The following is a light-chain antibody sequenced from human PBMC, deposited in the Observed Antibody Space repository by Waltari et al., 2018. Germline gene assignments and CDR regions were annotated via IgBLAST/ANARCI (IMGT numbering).Light chain of an antibody. CDR2: EAI. J-gene: IGLJ3*02. Sequence: QSALTQPASVSGSPGQSITISCAGTTTDFGNYNFVSWYLHHPGKAPKLLIYEAIKPPSGVSDRFSASKSGSGASLTISGLQAEDECDYFCCSYAGRRTGWVFGVGTKLTVL. V-gene: IGLV2-23*01. CDR1: TTDFGNYNF. CDR3: CSYAGRRTGWV.